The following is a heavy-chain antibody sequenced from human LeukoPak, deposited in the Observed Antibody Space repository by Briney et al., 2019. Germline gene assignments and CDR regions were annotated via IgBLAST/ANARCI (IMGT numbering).Heavy chain of an antibody. CDR3: AREEVYSSSWYSWFDP. CDR2: ISAYNGNT. Sequence: ASVKVSCKASGYTFTSYGISWVRQAPGQGLEWMGWISAYNGNTNYAQKFQGRVTMTRDTSISTAYMELSRLRSDDTAVYYCAREEVYSSSWYSWFDPWGQGTLVTVSS. D-gene: IGHD6-13*01. V-gene: IGHV1-18*01. J-gene: IGHJ5*02. CDR1: GYTFTSYG.